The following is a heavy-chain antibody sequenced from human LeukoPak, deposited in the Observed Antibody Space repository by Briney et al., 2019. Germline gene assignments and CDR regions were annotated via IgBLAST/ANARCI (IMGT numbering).Heavy chain of an antibody. J-gene: IGHJ4*02. CDR1: GYTFTGYY. CDR3: AQGDMITFGGVIVSLHFDY. V-gene: IGHV1-2*02. D-gene: IGHD3-16*02. Sequence: GASVNVSCKASGYTFTGYYMHWVRQAPAQGLDGMGWINPNSGGTNYAQKFRGRVTMTRDTSISTAYMELSMLRSDDTAVYYCAQGDMITFGGVIVSLHFDYWGQGTLVTVSS. CDR2: INPNSGGT.